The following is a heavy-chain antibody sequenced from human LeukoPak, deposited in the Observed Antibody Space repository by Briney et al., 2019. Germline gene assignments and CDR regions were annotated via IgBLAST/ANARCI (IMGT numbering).Heavy chain of an antibody. CDR3: ARGGSSWYSYYYYMDV. J-gene: IGHJ6*03. D-gene: IGHD6-13*01. Sequence: ASVKVSCKASGGTFSSYAISWVRQAPGQGLEWRGGIIPIFGTANYAQKFQGRVTITTDESTSTASMELSSLRSEDTAVYYCARGGSSWYSYYYYMDVWGKGTTVTVSS. CDR1: GGTFSSYA. CDR2: IIPIFGTA. V-gene: IGHV1-69*05.